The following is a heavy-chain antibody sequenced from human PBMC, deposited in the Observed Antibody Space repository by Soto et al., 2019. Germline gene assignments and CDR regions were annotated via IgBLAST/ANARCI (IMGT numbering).Heavy chain of an antibody. D-gene: IGHD3-22*01. CDR1: GFTFSSYG. CDR2: IAYDGSDK. J-gene: IGHJ4*02. V-gene: IGHV3-30*03. CDR3: ASHPRDSSGYWYYFDY. Sequence: PGGSLRLSCAASGFTFSSYGMHWVRQAPGKGLEWVAVIAYDGSDKYYAESVKGRFTISRDNSKNTLYLQMNSLRAEDTAVYYCASHPRDSSGYWYYFDYWGQGTLVTVSS.